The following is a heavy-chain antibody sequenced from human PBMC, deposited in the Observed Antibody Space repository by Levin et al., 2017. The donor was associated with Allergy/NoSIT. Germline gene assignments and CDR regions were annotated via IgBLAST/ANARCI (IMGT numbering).Heavy chain of an antibody. Sequence: LSLTCAASGFTFCNPAMHWVRQAPGKGLEYVSAISSNGVSTYYANSVKGRFTISRDNSNNTLYLQMGSLRAEDMAVYYCARGGRRWGQGTLVTVSS. CDR2: ISSNGVST. V-gene: IGHV3-64*01. CDR3: ARGGRR. D-gene: IGHD3-16*01. J-gene: IGHJ4*02. CDR1: GFTFCNPA.